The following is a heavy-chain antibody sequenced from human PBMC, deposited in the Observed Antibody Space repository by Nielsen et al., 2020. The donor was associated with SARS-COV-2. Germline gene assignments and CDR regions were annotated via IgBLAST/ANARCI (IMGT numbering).Heavy chain of an antibody. V-gene: IGHV3-9*01. CDR3: AKGGSWYFYYGMDV. J-gene: IGHJ6*02. D-gene: IGHD6-13*01. CDR2: ISWNSGSI. Sequence: SLKISCAASGFTFDDYAMHWVRQAPGKGLEWVSGISWNSGSIGYADSVKGRFTISRDNAKNSLYLQMNSLRAEDTALYYCAKGGSWYFYYGMDVWGQGTTVTVSS. CDR1: GFTFDDYA.